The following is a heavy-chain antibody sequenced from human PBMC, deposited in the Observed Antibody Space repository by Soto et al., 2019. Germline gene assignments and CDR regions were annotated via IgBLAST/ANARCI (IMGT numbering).Heavy chain of an antibody. D-gene: IGHD3-3*01. CDR1: EIIVSRKY. CDR3: ATVSPMITIFSYAFDI. CDR2: IYSGGNT. V-gene: IGHV3-66*01. J-gene: IGHJ3*02. Sequence: GGSPRLSCAASEIIVSRKYMTWVRQAPGKGLEWVSVIYSGGNTYYADSVRGRFTISRDSSKNTLYLQVNSLRPEDTAVYYCATVSPMITIFSYAFDIWGQGTMVTVSS.